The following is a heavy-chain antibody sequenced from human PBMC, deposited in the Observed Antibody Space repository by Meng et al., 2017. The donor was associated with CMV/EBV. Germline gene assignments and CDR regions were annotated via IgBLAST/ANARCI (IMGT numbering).Heavy chain of an antibody. D-gene: IGHD3-22*01. CDR1: GFTFSSYG. CDR2: IRYDGSNK. J-gene: IGHJ4*02. Sequence: GESLKISCAASGFTFSSYGMHWVRQAPGKGLEWVAFIRYDGSNKYHADSVKGRFTISRDNSKNTLYLQMNSLRAEDTAVYYCAKDKQYYDSSGWIDYWGQGTLVTVSS. V-gene: IGHV3-30*02. CDR3: AKDKQYYDSSGWIDY.